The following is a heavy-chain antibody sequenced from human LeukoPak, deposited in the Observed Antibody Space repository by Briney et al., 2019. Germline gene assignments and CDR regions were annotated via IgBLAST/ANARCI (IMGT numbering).Heavy chain of an antibody. CDR3: ARDVRSRDHRSSYDFWSGWVYYYYYMDV. CDR1: GYTFTSYG. Sequence: ASVKVSCKASGYTFTSYGISWVRQAPGQGLEWMGWISAYNGNTNYAQKLQGRVTKTTDTSTSTAYMELRSLRSDDTAVYYCARDVRSRDHRSSYDFWSGWVYYYYYMDVWGKGTTVTVSS. CDR2: ISAYNGNT. J-gene: IGHJ6*03. D-gene: IGHD3-3*01. V-gene: IGHV1-18*01.